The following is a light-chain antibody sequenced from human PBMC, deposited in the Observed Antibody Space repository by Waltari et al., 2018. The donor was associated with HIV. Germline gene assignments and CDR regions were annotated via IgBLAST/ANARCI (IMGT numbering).Light chain of an antibody. V-gene: IGLV2-14*03. J-gene: IGLJ1*01. CDR2: DVS. CDR3: SSYTSSSTLGV. CDR1: SSDIGGYNY. Sequence: QSALTQPASVSGSPGQSITISCTGPSSDIGGYNYVPWYQQHPGKAPKLMISDVSHRPSGVSNRFSGSKSGNTASLTISGLQAEDEADYYCSSYTSSSTLGVFGSGTKVTVL.